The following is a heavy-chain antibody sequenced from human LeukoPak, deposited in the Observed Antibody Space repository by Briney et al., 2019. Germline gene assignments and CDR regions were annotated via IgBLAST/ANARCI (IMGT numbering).Heavy chain of an antibody. Sequence: ASVKVSCKASGYTFTSYGISWVRQAPGQGLEWMGWISAYNGNTNYAQKLQGRVTMTTDTSTSTAYMELRSLRSDDTAVYYCARERATMIVVVTEYYFDYWGQGTLATVSS. CDR3: ARERATMIVVVTEYYFDY. V-gene: IGHV1-18*01. D-gene: IGHD3-22*01. CDR1: GYTFTSYG. CDR2: ISAYNGNT. J-gene: IGHJ4*02.